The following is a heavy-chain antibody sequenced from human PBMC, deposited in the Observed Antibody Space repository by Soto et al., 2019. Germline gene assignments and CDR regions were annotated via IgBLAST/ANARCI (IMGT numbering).Heavy chain of an antibody. Sequence: QVQLQESGPGLVKPSQTLSLTCTVSGGSISSGGYYWSWIRQHPGKGLEWIGYIYYSGSTYYNPSLXSRVTISXDTSXNXXSLKLSSVTAADTAVXXXXXXQGRYYFDYWGQGTLVTVSS. V-gene: IGHV4-31*03. J-gene: IGHJ4*02. CDR1: GGSISSGGYY. D-gene: IGHD3-10*01. CDR3: XXXQGRYYFDY. CDR2: IYYSGST.